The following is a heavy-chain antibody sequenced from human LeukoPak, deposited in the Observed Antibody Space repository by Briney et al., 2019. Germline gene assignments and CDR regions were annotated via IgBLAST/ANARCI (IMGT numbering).Heavy chain of an antibody. D-gene: IGHD2-15*01. Sequence: GESLKISCKGSGYSFTSYWIGWVRQMPGKGLEWTGIIYPGDSDTRYSPSFQGQVTISADKSISTAYLQWSSLKASDTAMYYCARLVGYCSGGSCYHFDYWGQGTLVTVSS. J-gene: IGHJ4*02. CDR1: GYSFTSYW. CDR2: IYPGDSDT. V-gene: IGHV5-51*01. CDR3: ARLVGYCSGGSCYHFDY.